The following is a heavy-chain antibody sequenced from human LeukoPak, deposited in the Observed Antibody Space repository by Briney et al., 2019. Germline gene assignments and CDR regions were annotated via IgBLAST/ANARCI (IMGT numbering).Heavy chain of an antibody. J-gene: IGHJ4*02. Sequence: GGSLRLSCTASGLTFSSAWMSWVRQAPGKGLEWIGHIRGKADGGTPDYAAPVKGKFTISRDDSKSTLFLQMDSLQIEDTAVYYCTTPRRASSSLDYWGQGTLVTVSS. D-gene: IGHD5-24*01. CDR3: TTPRRASSSLDY. CDR1: GLTFSSAW. V-gene: IGHV3-15*01. CDR2: IRGKADGGTP.